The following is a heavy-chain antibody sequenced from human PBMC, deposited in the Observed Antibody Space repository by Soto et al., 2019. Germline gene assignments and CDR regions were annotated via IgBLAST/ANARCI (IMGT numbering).Heavy chain of an antibody. Sequence: QVQLVESGGGVVQPGRSLRLSCAAYGFTFSTHAMHWFRQAPGKGLECVAIVSFDGSNKYYADSVKGRFTISRDNSKNTLYLHMSGLTPEDTAVYYCARDQTGITTTGVGCIEHWGQGTPVTVSS. CDR3: ARDQTGITTTGVGCIEH. CDR1: GFTFSTHA. D-gene: IGHD1-20*01. J-gene: IGHJ4*02. V-gene: IGHV3-30-3*01. CDR2: VSFDGSNK.